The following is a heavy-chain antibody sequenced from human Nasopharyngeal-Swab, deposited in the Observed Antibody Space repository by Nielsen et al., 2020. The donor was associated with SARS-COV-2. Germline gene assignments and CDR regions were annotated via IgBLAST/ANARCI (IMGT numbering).Heavy chain of an antibody. D-gene: IGHD5-24*01. CDR2: INAGNGNT. Sequence: ASVKVSCKASGYTFTSYAKHWVRQAPGQRLEWMGWINAGNGNTKYSQKFQGRVTITRDTSASTAYMELSSLRSEDTAVYYCARDGRWLQLLYYYYGMDVWGQGTTVTVSS. J-gene: IGHJ6*02. CDR1: GYTFTSYA. CDR3: ARDGRWLQLLYYYYGMDV. V-gene: IGHV1-3*01.